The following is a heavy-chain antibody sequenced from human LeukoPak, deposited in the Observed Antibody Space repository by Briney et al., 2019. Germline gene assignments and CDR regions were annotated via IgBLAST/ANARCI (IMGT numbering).Heavy chain of an antibody. Sequence: GGSLRLSCAASGFTFDDYGMSWVRQAPGKGLEWVSGINWNGGSTGYADSVKGRFTISRDNSKNTLYLQMNSLRAEDTAVYYCAKDDYYDTSGYRDWGQGTLVTASS. J-gene: IGHJ4*02. CDR1: GFTFDDYG. V-gene: IGHV3-20*04. CDR3: AKDDYYDTSGYRD. D-gene: IGHD3-22*01. CDR2: INWNGGST.